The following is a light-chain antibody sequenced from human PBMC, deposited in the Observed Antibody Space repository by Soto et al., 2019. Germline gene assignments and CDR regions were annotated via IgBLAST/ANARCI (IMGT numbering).Light chain of an antibody. V-gene: IGKV3-20*01. CDR3: HQYGNSPYT. CDR2: AAS. Sequence: EIVLTQSPGTLSLSPGERATLSCRASQSVSTNYLAWYQHQPGQTPRLLIYAASSRATGIPDRFSGSGSGIDFTLPLSRLEPEDFAMYYCHQYGNSPYTFGQGTNLEIK. CDR1: QSVSTNY. J-gene: IGKJ2*01.